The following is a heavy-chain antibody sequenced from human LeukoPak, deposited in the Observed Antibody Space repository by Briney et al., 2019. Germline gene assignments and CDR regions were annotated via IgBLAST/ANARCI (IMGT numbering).Heavy chain of an antibody. Sequence: SETLSLTCAVSGGSVSSGRYSWSWIRQPPGKGLEWIGSIYSSGSTYYNPSLKSRVIIDTPKNHFSLTLSSVTAADTAVYYCARSDGYGLVGIWGQGTMVTVSS. CDR2: IYSSGST. V-gene: IGHV4-39*07. D-gene: IGHD3-10*01. CDR1: GGSVSSGRYS. CDR3: ARSDGYGLVGI. J-gene: IGHJ3*02.